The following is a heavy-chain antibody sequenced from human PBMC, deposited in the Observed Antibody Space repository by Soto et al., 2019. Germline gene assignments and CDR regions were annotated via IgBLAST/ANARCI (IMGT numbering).Heavy chain of an antibody. J-gene: IGHJ4*02. V-gene: IGHV3-23*01. CDR3: AKSAGSNAYYPNDY. Sequence: GGSLRLSCEASGFTFSSYAMSWVRQAPGKGLEWVSTISGSGGSTNYADSVKGRFTISRDNSKKKLYLQMNSLRAEDAAVYYCAKSAGSNAYYPNDYWGQGTLVTVSS. CDR1: GFTFSSYA. CDR2: ISGSGGST. D-gene: IGHD3-16*01.